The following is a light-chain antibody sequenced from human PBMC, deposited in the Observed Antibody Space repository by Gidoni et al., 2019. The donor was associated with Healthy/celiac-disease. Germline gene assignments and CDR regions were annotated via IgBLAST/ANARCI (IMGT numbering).Light chain of an antibody. CDR3: NSRDSSGNHVV. CDR2: GKN. J-gene: IGLJ2*01. V-gene: IGLV3-19*01. CDR1: SLRSYY. Sequence: SSELTQARAVSVALGQTVRITCQGDSLRSYYASWYQQKPGQAPVLVISGKNTRPSGIPDRFSGSSSGNTASLTITGAQAEDEADYYCNSRDSSGNHVVFGGGTKLTVL.